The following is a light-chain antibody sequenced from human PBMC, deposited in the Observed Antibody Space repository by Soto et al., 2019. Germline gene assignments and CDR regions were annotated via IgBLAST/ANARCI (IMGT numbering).Light chain of an antibody. CDR3: SSYATSSTLEVV. CDR1: GSAVGGSNY. V-gene: IGLV2-14*01. J-gene: IGLJ2*01. Sequence: QSVLTQPAFVSGSPGQSITISCTGAGSAVGGSNYVSWYQQHPGKVPKLLIYEVSNRPSGVSNRFSGSKSGNTASLTISGLQTEDEADYYCSSYATSSTLEVVFGGGTQLTVL. CDR2: EVS.